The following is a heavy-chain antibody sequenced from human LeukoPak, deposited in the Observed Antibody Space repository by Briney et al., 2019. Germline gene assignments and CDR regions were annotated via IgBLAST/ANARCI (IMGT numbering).Heavy chain of an antibody. CDR3: ARDQNF. J-gene: IGHJ4*02. Sequence: GSLRLSCAASGFTVSSNYMSWVRQAPGKGLEWVSVTNSGGSTDYADSVKGRFTISRDNSKNTLYLQMNSLRAEDTAVYYCARDQNFWGQGTLVTVSS. CDR2: TNSGGST. CDR1: GFTVSSNY. V-gene: IGHV3-53*01.